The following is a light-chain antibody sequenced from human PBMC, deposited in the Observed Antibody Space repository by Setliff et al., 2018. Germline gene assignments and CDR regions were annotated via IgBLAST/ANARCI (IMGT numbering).Light chain of an antibody. CDR1: SSDIGNYDL. J-gene: IGLJ1*01. CDR2: EVG. Sequence: QSALTQPASVSGSPGQSITISCTGTSSDIGNYDLVSWYQHSPGEAPKLLIYEVGERPSGVSNRFSGSKSGNTASLTISGLQAEDGADYSCCSYAGNSLYVFGTGTKVTV. CDR3: CSYAGNSLYV. V-gene: IGLV2-23*02.